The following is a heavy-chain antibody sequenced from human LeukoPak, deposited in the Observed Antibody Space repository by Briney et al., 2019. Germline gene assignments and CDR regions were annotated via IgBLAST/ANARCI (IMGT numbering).Heavy chain of an antibody. CDR3: ARSGYSGYEADY. V-gene: IGHV5-51*01. CDR1: GYTFTSNW. CDR2: IYPRDSDT. Sequence: GESLKISCQASGYTFTSNWIGWVRQVPGEGLEWVGIIYPRDSDTRCSPSFQGQVTISADKSISTAYLQWGSLEASDTAMYYCARSGYSGYEADYWGQGTLVTVSS. D-gene: IGHD5-12*01. J-gene: IGHJ4*02.